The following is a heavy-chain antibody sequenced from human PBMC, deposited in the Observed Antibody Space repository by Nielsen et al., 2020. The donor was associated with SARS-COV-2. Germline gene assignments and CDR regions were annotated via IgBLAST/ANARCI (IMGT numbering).Heavy chain of an antibody. D-gene: IGHD3-10*01. CDR3: ARARESYVYHLDL. V-gene: IGHV3-30-3*01. CDR1: GFAFSRYA. CDR2: ISYDGRNR. J-gene: IGHJ5*02. Sequence: GGSLRLSCAASGFAFSRYAIHWVRRIPGRGLEWVSVISYDGRNRHFTGSVKGRFTVSRDNAENTLYLQMNSLTVEDTGVYYCARARESYVYHLDLWGQGTLVTVSS.